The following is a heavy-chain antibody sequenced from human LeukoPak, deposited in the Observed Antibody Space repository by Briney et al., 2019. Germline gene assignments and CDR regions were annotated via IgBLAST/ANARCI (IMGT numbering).Heavy chain of an antibody. J-gene: IGHJ5*02. CDR1: GFTFSSYA. CDR3: ARGNPYGDYDWFDP. CDR2: ISSSSSYI. Sequence: GGSLRLSCAASGFTFSSYAMSWVRQAPGKGLEWVSSISSSSSYIYYADSVKGRFTISRDNAKNSLYLQMNSLRAEDTAVYYCARGNPYGDYDWFDPWGQGTLVTVSS. V-gene: IGHV3-21*01. D-gene: IGHD4-17*01.